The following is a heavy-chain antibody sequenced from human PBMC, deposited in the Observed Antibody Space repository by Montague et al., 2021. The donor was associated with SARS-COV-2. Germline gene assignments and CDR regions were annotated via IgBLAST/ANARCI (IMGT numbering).Heavy chain of an antibody. Sequence: SGTLSLTCTVSGGSISSYYWSWIRQPPGKGLEWIGYIYYSGSTXXXPSXXXRVTISVDTSKNQFSLKLSSVTAADTAVYYCARVYRPEWLVSVPAFDIWGQGTMVTVSS. J-gene: IGHJ3*02. CDR1: GGSISSYY. D-gene: IGHD3-9*01. V-gene: IGHV4-59*01. CDR3: ARVYRPEWLVSVPAFDI. CDR2: IYYSGST.